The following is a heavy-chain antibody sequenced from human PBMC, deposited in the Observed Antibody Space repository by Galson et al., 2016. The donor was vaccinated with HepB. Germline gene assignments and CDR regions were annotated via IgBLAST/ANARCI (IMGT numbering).Heavy chain of an antibody. CDR1: GFTFSEFY. Sequence: SLRLSCAASGFTFSEFYMTWIRQAPGKGLEWLSYISGSSRSYTDYADSVKGRFTISRDNAKDSLYLQMNSLRAEDTAVYYCARTRSITIFDGMDVWGQGTLVTVSS. V-gene: IGHV3-11*06. CDR2: ISGSSRSYT. J-gene: IGHJ6*02. D-gene: IGHD3-3*01. CDR3: ARTRSITIFDGMDV.